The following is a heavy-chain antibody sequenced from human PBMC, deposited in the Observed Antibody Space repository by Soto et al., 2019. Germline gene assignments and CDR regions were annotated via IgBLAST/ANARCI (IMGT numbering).Heavy chain of an antibody. V-gene: IGHV3-23*01. Sequence: EVQLLESGGGLVQPGGSLRLSCAASGFTFSSYAMSWVRQAPGRGLEWVSSVTNSGGSTHYGDSVKGRFTISRDNSESTLYLQMNSLRAEDTAVYYCVKRVSSSGGAFDIWGHGTMVTVSS. D-gene: IGHD6-13*01. CDR3: VKRVSSSGGAFDI. J-gene: IGHJ3*02. CDR2: VTNSGGST. CDR1: GFTFSSYA.